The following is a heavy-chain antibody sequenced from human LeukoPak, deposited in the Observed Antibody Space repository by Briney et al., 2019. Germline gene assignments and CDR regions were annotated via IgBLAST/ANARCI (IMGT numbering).Heavy chain of an antibody. D-gene: IGHD6-19*01. CDR3: ARAAVAGNGYYFDY. V-gene: IGHV3-13*01. Sequence: GGSLRLSCAASGFTFSSYDMHWVRQATGKGLEWVSAIGTAGDTYYPGSVKGRFTISRENAKNSLYLQMNSLRAGDTAVYYCARAAVAGNGYYFDYWGQGTLVTVSS. J-gene: IGHJ4*02. CDR1: GFTFSSYD. CDR2: IGTAGDT.